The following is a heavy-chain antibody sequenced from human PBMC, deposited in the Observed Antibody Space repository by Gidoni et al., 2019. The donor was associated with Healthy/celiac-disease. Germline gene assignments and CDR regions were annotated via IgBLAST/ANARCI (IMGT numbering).Heavy chain of an antibody. CDR2: IRSKANSYAT. J-gene: IGHJ6*02. Sequence: EVQLVASGGGLVQPGGSLNLSCAASGFTFSGSAMHWVRQASGKGLEWVGRIRSKANSYATAYAASVKGRFTISRDDSKNTAYLQMNSLKTEDTAVYYCTRRRRDYYYGRDVWGQGTTVTVSS. V-gene: IGHV3-73*02. CDR3: TRRRRDYYYGRDV. CDR1: GFTFSGSA.